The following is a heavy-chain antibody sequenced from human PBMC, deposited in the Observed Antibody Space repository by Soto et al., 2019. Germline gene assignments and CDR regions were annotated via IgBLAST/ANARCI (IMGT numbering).Heavy chain of an antibody. J-gene: IGHJ5*02. CDR1: GGSISSSNW. Sequence: PSETLSLPGAVSGGSISSSNWWGWVRQPPGKGLEWIGEIYHSGSTNYNPSPKSRVTISVDKSKNQFSLKLSSVTAADTAVYYCARYYYDSSGYYYWFDPWGQGTLVTVSS. CDR2: IYHSGST. V-gene: IGHV4-4*02. CDR3: ARYYYDSSGYYYWFDP. D-gene: IGHD3-22*01.